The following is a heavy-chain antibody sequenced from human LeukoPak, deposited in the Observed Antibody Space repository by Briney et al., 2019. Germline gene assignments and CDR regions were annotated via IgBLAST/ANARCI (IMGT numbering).Heavy chain of an antibody. V-gene: IGHV3-23*01. Sequence: GGSLRLSCVVSGFTFCNSGMSWVRQAPGKGLEWVSGLSGSGSNTYYADSVRGRLTISRDNSRNTLYLQLDSLRADDTAVYYCAKGLNWSDPWGQGTPVIVSS. CDR2: LSGSGSNT. J-gene: IGHJ5*02. CDR3: AKGLNWSDP. CDR1: GFTFCNSG. D-gene: IGHD2-8*01.